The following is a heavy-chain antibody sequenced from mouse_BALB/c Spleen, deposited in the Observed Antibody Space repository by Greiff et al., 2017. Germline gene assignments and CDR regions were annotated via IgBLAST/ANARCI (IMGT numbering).Heavy chain of an antibody. CDR3: ARSSGGYGSSSFAY. J-gene: IGHJ3*01. V-gene: IGHV5-9*03. D-gene: IGHD1-1*01. Sequence: EVQVVESGGGLVKPGGSLKLSCAASGFTFSSYTMSWVRQTPEKRLEWVATISSGGGNTYYPDSVKGRFTISRDNAKNNLYLQMSSLRSEDTALYYCARSSGGYGSSSFAYWGQGTLVTVSA. CDR2: ISSGGGNT. CDR1: GFTFSSYT.